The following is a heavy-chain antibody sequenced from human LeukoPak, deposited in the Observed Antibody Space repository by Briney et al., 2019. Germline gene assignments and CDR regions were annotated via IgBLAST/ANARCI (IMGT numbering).Heavy chain of an antibody. V-gene: IGHV3-23*01. Sequence: QTGGSLRLSCAASGFTFSSYAMSWVRQAPGKGLEWVSASSGSGGSTYYADSVKGRFTISRDNSKNTLYLQMNSLRAEDTAVYYCAKRRGLELLYYYYMDVWGKGTTVTVSS. CDR1: GFTFSSYA. CDR2: SSGSGGST. CDR3: AKRRGLELLYYYYMDV. D-gene: IGHD1-7*01. J-gene: IGHJ6*03.